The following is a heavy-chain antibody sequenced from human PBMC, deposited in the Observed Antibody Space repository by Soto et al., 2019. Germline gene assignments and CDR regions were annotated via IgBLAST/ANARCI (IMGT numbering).Heavy chain of an antibody. D-gene: IGHD2-15*01. V-gene: IGHV4-30-4*01. Sequence: SETLSLTCTVSGGSISSGDYYWSWIRQPPGKGLEWIGYIYYSGSTYYNPSLKSRVTISVDTSKNQFSLKLSSVTAADTAVYYCASSVFGGYQILPYYYYCYGMDVWGQGTTVTVSS. CDR2: IYYSGST. CDR3: ASSVFGGYQILPYYYYCYGMDV. CDR1: GGSISSGDYY. J-gene: IGHJ6*02.